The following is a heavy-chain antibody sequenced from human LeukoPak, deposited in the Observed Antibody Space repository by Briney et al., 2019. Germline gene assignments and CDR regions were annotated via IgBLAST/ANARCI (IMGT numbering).Heavy chain of an antibody. Sequence: GGSLRLSCAASGFTFSNYGMTWVRQAPGKGLQWVSAILASGSTTSYADSVKGRFTISRDNSANTLYLQMDSLRTEDTALYYCVMTRGDYATNPFDPWGQGALVTVSS. CDR2: ILASGSTT. J-gene: IGHJ5*02. CDR1: GFTFSNYG. V-gene: IGHV3-23*01. D-gene: IGHD2-2*01. CDR3: VMTRGDYATNPFDP.